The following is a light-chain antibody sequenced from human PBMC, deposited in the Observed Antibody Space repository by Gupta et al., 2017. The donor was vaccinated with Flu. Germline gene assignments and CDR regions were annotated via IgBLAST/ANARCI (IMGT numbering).Light chain of an antibody. V-gene: IGLV3-10*01. CDR3: YSTDSSGSQRV. CDR2: EDR. CDR1: ALPKKY. Sequence: QTARITCSGDALPKKYAYWYRQKSGQAPVLVIYEDRKRPSGIPERFSGSSSGTMATFTISGAQVDDEADYYCYSTDSSGSQRVFGGGTKLTVL. J-gene: IGLJ3*02.